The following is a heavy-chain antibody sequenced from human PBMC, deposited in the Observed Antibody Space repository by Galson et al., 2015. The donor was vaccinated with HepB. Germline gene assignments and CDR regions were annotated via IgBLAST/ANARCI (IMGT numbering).Heavy chain of an antibody. CDR1: GFTFNTYT. V-gene: IGHV3-30-3*01. J-gene: IGHJ4*02. D-gene: IGHD1-26*01. CDR2: ISSAGDIQ. CDR3: ARDAMGRGSGSYSAFDY. Sequence: SLRLSCAASGFTFNTYTMQWVRQAPGKGLEWVATISSAGDIQFHADSVKGRFTFSRDNSENMLYLQMNSLRAEDTAVYYCARDAMGRGSGSYSAFDYWGQEALVTVSS.